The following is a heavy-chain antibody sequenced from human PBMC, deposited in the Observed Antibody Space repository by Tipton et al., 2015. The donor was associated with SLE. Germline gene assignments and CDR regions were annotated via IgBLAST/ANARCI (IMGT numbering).Heavy chain of an antibody. V-gene: IGHV4-34*01. Sequence: TLSLTCAVYGGSFSPDYWSWIRQPPGKGLEWIGEINHSGSTNYNPSLQSRVIISIDTSKNQFSLELSSVTAADTAVYYCARSQWVRFPPNLFSSSMDVRGKGTTVTVSS. CDR1: GGSFSPDY. CDR2: INHSGST. D-gene: IGHD5-12*01. CDR3: ARSQWVRFPPNLFSSSMDV. J-gene: IGHJ6*03.